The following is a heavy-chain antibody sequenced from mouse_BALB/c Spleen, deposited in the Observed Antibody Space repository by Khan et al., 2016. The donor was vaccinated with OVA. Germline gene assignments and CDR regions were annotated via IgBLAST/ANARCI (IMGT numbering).Heavy chain of an antibody. CDR1: GYIFTSYW. V-gene: IGHV1-76*01. J-gene: IGHJ2*01. CDR2: IYPGTDNT. Sequence: QVQLKQSGAELVRPGASVKLSCKTSGYIFTSYWIHWVKQRSGQGLEWIARIYPGTDNTYYNEKFKDKATLTADKSSSTAYMQLSSLKSDDSDVYFCAKEDALYHFNHWGQGTTLTVSS. CDR3: AKEDALYHFNH.